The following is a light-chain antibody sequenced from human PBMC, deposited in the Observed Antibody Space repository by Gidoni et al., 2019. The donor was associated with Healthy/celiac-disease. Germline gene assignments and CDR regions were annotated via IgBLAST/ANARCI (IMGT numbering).Light chain of an antibody. CDR3: QQLNSYPLT. V-gene: IGKV1-9*01. Sequence: DIQLTQSPSFLSASVGDRVTITCRASQGISSYLAWYQQKSGKAPKLLIYAASTLQSGVPLRFSGSGSGTEFTLTISSLQPEDFATYYCQQLNSYPLTFGGGTKVEIK. J-gene: IGKJ4*01. CDR1: QGISSY. CDR2: AAS.